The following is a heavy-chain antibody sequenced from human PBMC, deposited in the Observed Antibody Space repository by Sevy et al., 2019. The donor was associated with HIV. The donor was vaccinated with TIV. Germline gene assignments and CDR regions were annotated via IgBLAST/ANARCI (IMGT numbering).Heavy chain of an antibody. V-gene: IGHV3-23*01. J-gene: IGHJ4*02. CDR1: GLTFSTFD. CDR3: AKVRVAATRDFDY. Sequence: GGSLRLSCAASGLTFSTFDMHWVRQGPGKGPEWVSLISGNGGRIYYADSVKGRFTISRDNSKNTLYLQMNSLRPEDTAVYYCAKVRVAATRDFDYWGQGTLVTVSS. CDR2: ISGNGGRI. D-gene: IGHD1-26*01.